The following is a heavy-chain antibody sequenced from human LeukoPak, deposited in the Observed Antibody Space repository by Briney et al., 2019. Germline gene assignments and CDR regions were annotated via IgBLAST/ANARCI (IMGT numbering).Heavy chain of an antibody. D-gene: IGHD6-13*01. CDR2: IRYSGST. V-gene: IGHV4-59*08. CDR1: GGSISSYN. CDR3: ARQSGAAAGYFDY. Sequence: SETLSLTCTVSGGSISSYNWNWIRQAPGKGLEWIGYIRYSGSTKNNPSLKGRVTMSVDTSKNQFSLKLHSVTAADTAVYYCARQSGAAAGYFDYWGQGALLTVSS. J-gene: IGHJ4*02.